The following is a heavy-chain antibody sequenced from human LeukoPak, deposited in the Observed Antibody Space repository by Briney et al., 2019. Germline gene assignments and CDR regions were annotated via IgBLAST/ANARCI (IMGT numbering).Heavy chain of an antibody. Sequence: TSETLSLTCAVYGVSFSGYYWSWIRQPPGKGLEWIGEINHSGSTNYNPSLKSRVTISVDTSKNQFSLKLISVTAADTAVYYCARDSGGSGYLWFDPWGQGTLVTVSS. CDR1: GVSFSGYY. D-gene: IGHD3-3*01. V-gene: IGHV4-34*01. CDR3: ARDSGGSGYLWFDP. CDR2: INHSGST. J-gene: IGHJ5*02.